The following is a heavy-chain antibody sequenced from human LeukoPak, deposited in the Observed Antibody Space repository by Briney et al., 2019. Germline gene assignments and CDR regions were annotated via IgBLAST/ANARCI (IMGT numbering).Heavy chain of an antibody. CDR3: ARDPVEWELLLDY. Sequence: GGSLRLSCAASGFTFTIYGMNWLRQAPGKGLEWVSYLSGRSDSIYYAESVKGRFTISRDNARNSLYLQMNSLRDEDTAVYYCARDPVEWELLLDYWGQGTLVTVSS. CDR1: GFTFTIYG. J-gene: IGHJ4*02. D-gene: IGHD1-26*01. CDR2: LSGRSDSI. V-gene: IGHV3-48*02.